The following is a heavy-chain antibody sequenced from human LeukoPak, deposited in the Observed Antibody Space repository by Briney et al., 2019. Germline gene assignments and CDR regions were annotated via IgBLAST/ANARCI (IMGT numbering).Heavy chain of an antibody. CDR1: GGSISSYY. V-gene: IGHV4-59*01. CDR2: IYYSGST. Sequence: SETLSLTCTVSGGSISSYYWSWIRQPPGKGLEWIGYIYYSGSTNYNPSLKSRVTMSVDTSKNQFSLKLSSVTAADTAVYYCAVLGYCSGGSCYSLGTWEYWGQGTLVTVSS. J-gene: IGHJ4*02. CDR3: AVLGYCSGGSCYSLGTWEY. D-gene: IGHD2-15*01.